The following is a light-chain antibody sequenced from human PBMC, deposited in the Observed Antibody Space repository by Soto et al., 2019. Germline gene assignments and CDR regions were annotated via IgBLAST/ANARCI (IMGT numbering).Light chain of an antibody. CDR1: QSVSSSY. CDR3: QQYGSSQT. CDR2: GAS. Sequence: EIVLTQSPGTLSLSPGERATLSGRASQSVSSSYLAWYQQKPGQAPRLLIYGASSRATGIPDRFSGSGSGTDFTLTISRLEPEDFAVYYCQQYGSSQTFGQGTKVDIK. V-gene: IGKV3-20*01. J-gene: IGKJ1*01.